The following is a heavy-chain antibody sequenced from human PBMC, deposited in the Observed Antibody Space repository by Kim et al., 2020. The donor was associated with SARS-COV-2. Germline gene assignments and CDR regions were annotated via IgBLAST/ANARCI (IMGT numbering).Heavy chain of an antibody. D-gene: IGHD3-16*01. V-gene: IGHV3-48*03. CDR1: GFSISDYE. CDR2: ISTSGRTT. CDR3: TRDSMMNDAFDI. J-gene: IGHJ3*02. Sequence: GGSLRLSCVASGFSISDYEMNWVRQAPVKGLERISYISTSGRTTYHAVSVKGRFTISRVNAKNLVYLQLNSLRAEDTAVYYCTRDSMMNDAFDIWGQGT.